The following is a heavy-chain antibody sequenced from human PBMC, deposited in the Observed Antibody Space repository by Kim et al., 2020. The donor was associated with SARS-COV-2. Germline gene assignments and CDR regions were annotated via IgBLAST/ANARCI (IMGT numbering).Heavy chain of an antibody. D-gene: IGHD3-10*01. CDR3: ARGGMGSGTYFDY. V-gene: IGHV4-34*01. Sequence: YNPSLKSRVTISVDTSKNQFSLKLSSVTAADTAVYYCARGGMGSGTYFDYWGQGTLVTVSS. J-gene: IGHJ4*02.